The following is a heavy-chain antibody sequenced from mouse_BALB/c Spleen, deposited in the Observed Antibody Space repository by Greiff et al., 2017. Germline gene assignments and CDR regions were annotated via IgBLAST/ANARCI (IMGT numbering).Heavy chain of an antibody. V-gene: IGHV1-54*01. D-gene: IGHD1-1*01. J-gene: IGHJ3*01. CDR2: INPGSGGT. CDR3: ARSGDGSSQFAY. Sequence: QVQLQQSGAELVRPGTSVKVSCKASGYAFTNYLIEWVKQRPGQGLEWIGVINPGSGGTNYNEKFKGKATLTADKSSSTAYMQLSSLTSDDSAVYFCARSGDGSSQFAYWGQGTLVTVSA. CDR1: GYAFTNYL.